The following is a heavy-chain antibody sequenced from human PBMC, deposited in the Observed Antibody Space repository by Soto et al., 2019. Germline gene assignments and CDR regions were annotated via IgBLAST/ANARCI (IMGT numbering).Heavy chain of an antibody. V-gene: IGHV4-4*02. CDR3: ARVRYDRSGFDH. J-gene: IGHJ4*02. CDR2: ISHSAIT. Sequence: QVQLQESGPGLVRPSGALSVTCAVSGDSISRSHWWSWVRQSPGQGLEWIGEISHSAITNYNPSLKSRVTISGDKSKNQLSLKLTSVTAADTAVYYCARVRYDRSGFDHWGQGTLVSVSS. D-gene: IGHD3-22*01. CDR1: GDSISRSHW.